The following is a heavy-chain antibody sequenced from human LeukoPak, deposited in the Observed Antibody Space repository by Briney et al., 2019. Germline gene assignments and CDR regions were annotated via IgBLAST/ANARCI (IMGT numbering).Heavy chain of an antibody. J-gene: IGHJ4*02. Sequence: PSETLSLTCTVSGGSISSYYWSWIRQPPEKELEWIGYIYYSGSTSYNPSLKSRVTISVDRSKNQFSLKLSSVTAADTAVYYCARAPLSRTQALYYFDYWGQGTLVTVSS. V-gene: IGHV4-59*12. CDR3: ARAPLSRTQALYYFDY. CDR1: GGSISSYY. CDR2: IYYSGST. D-gene: IGHD2/OR15-2a*01.